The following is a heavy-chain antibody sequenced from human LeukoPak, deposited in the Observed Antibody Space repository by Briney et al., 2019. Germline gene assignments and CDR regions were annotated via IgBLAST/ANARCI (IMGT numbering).Heavy chain of an antibody. CDR1: GGTFSSYV. Sequence: ASVKVSCKASGGTFSSYVISWVRQAPGQGLEWMGGITPIFGTAKYAQQFQGRVTITADESTSTAYMELSSLRSEDTAVYYCARGRSGYPFDYWGQGTLVTVSS. CDR2: ITPIFGTA. V-gene: IGHV1-69*13. J-gene: IGHJ4*02. D-gene: IGHD3-3*01. CDR3: ARGRSGYPFDY.